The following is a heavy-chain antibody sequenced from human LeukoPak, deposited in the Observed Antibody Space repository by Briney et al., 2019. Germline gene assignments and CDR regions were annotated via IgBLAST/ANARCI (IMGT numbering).Heavy chain of an antibody. V-gene: IGHV3-53*01. J-gene: IGHJ3*02. CDR2: IYSDGST. D-gene: IGHD1-26*01. Sequence: GGSLRLSCAASGFPLSSHAMSWVRQAPGKGLEWVSEIYSDGSTYNAASVKGRFSISRDNSKNTVYLQMNSLRAEDTAVYYCARELREHGVFDIWGQGTMVTVSS. CDR1: GFPLSSHA. CDR3: ARELREHGVFDI.